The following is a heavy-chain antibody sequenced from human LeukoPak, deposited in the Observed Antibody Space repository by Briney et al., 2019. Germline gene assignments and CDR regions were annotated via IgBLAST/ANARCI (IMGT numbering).Heavy chain of an antibody. CDR1: GYTFTGYY. CDR3: ARGVGVVPAAMLHNWFDP. Sequence: ASVKVSCKASGYTFTGYYMHWVRQAPGQGLEWMGWINPNSGGTNYAQKFQGRVTMTRDTSISTAYMELSRLRSVDTAVYYCARGVGVVPAAMLHNWFDPWGQGTLVTVSS. CDR2: INPNSGGT. V-gene: IGHV1-2*02. J-gene: IGHJ5*02. D-gene: IGHD2-2*01.